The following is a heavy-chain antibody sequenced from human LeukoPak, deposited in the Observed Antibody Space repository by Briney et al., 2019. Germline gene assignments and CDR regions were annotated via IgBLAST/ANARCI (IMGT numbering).Heavy chain of an antibody. CDR2: INHSGST. CDR1: GGSFSGYY. V-gene: IGHV4-34*01. J-gene: IGHJ3*02. CDR3: ARVALGGVWFGELPAAFDI. Sequence: SETLSLTCAVYGGSFSGYYWSWIRQPPGKGLEWIGEINHSGSTNYNPSLKSRVTISVDTSKNQFSLKLSSVTAADTAVYYCARVALGGVWFGELPAAFDIWGQGTMVTVSS. D-gene: IGHD3-10*01.